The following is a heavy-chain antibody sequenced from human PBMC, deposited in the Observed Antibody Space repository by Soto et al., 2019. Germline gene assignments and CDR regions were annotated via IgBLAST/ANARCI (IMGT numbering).Heavy chain of an antibody. J-gene: IGHJ5*02. D-gene: IGHD3-10*01. V-gene: IGHV4-30-4*01. CDR2: IYYSGST. CDR1: GGSISSGDYY. Sequence: SETLSLTCTVSGGSISSGDYYWSWIRQPPGKGLEWIGYIYYSGSTYYNPSLKSRVTISVDTSKNQFSLKLSSVTAADTAVYYCARGYGSGSYNWFDPWGQGTLVTVSS. CDR3: ARGYGSGSYNWFDP.